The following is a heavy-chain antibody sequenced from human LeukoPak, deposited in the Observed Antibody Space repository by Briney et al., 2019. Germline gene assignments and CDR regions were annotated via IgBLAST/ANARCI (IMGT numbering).Heavy chain of an antibody. CDR1: GFTFSSYW. V-gene: IGHV3-7*04. J-gene: IGHJ3*02. D-gene: IGHD4-23*01. CDR2: IKQDGSEK. CDR3: ARVFLRWSDDAFDI. Sequence: GGSLRLSCAASGFTFSSYWMSWVRQAPGKGLEWVANIKQDGSEKYYVDSVKGRFTISRDNAKNSLYLQMNSLRAEDTAVYYCARVFLRWSDDAFDIWGQGTMVTVSS.